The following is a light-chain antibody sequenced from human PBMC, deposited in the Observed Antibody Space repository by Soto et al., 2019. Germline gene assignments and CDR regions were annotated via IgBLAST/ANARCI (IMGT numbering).Light chain of an antibody. Sequence: ELVLTQSPGTLSLSPGERANLSGRAGQTLSSTFLAWYQQKPAQAPRLLIYGASSRATGVPDRFSGSGSGTDFTLTITSLQPEDGATYFCQQTNSLPVTFGQGTRLEN. CDR1: QTLSSTF. V-gene: IGKV3-20*01. J-gene: IGKJ5*01. CDR2: GAS. CDR3: QQTNSLPVT.